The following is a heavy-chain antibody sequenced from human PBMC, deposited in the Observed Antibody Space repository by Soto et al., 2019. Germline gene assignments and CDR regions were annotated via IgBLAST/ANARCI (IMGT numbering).Heavy chain of an antibody. CDR3: ARHPTIPRAGTNSRAFDY. J-gene: IGHJ4*02. CDR2: ISPGGSDT. CDR1: GYSFTTYW. V-gene: IGHV5-51*01. D-gene: IGHD1-1*01. Sequence: GESLKISYEGSGYSFTTYWIASVRQIPGKDLEWMGIISPGGSDTRYSPSLQGQVTISADKSISTAYLKWSSLKASDTAMYYCARHPTIPRAGTNSRAFDYCGQGTLVTVS.